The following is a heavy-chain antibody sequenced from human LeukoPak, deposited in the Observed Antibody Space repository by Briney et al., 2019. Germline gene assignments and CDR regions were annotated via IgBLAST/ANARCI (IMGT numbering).Heavy chain of an antibody. CDR1: GYTFTGYY. V-gene: IGHV1-2*02. J-gene: IGHJ4*02. Sequence: ASVKVSCKASGYTFTGYYMHWVRQAPGQGLEWMGWINPNSGGTNYAQKFQGRVTMTRDTSISTAYMELSRLRSDDTAVYYCARDDNHGELFTKIDYWGQGTLVTVSS. D-gene: IGHD3-10*01. CDR3: ARDDNHGELFTKIDY. CDR2: INPNSGGT.